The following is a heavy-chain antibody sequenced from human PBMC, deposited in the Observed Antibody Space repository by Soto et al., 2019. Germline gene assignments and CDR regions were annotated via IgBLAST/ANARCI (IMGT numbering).Heavy chain of an antibody. Sequence: GGSLRLSCAASGFTFSSCAMGGVRQAPGKGLEWVSDIIDSGGSTYYADSVKGRFTISRDNSKSTLYLQMNSLRAEDTALYYSAKGRSYYYYYGVDVWGQGTTVTVSS. CDR3: AKGRSYYYYYGVDV. J-gene: IGHJ6*02. V-gene: IGHV3-23*01. CDR2: IIDSGGST. CDR1: GFTFSSCA.